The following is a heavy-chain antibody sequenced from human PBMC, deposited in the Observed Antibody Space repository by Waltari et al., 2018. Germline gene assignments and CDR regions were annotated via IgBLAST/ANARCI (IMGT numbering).Heavy chain of an antibody. CDR3: AKTYYYDSSGYYSGGPYFDY. V-gene: IGHV3-23*01. CDR1: GFTFSSYA. Sequence: EVQLLESGGGLVQPGGSLRLSCAASGFTFSSYAMSWVRQAPGKGLEWVSAISGSGGSTYYADSVKGRFTISRDNSKNTLYLQMNSLRAEDTAVYYCAKTYYYDSSGYYSGGPYFDYWGQGTLVTVSS. D-gene: IGHD3-22*01. CDR2: ISGSGGST. J-gene: IGHJ4*02.